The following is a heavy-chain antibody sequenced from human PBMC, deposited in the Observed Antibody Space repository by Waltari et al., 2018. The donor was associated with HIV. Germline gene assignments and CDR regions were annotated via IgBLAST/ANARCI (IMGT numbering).Heavy chain of an antibody. D-gene: IGHD1-1*01. Sequence: QVHLEQSGAEVKKPGASVKVSCKVSGYTPTELSMHWVRQAPGKGLEWMGGFDPEHGETIYAQKFLGRVTMTEDTSADTAYMELSSLRSEDTAVYYCAAIGDNWNALGQGTLVTVSS. CDR1: GYTPTELS. V-gene: IGHV1-24*01. J-gene: IGHJ5*02. CDR2: FDPEHGET. CDR3: AAIGDNWNA.